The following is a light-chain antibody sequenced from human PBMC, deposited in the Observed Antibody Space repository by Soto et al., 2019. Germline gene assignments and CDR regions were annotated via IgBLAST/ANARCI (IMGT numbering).Light chain of an antibody. J-gene: IGLJ1*01. CDR3: CSYAGSSTLV. Sequence: QSVLTQPASGSGAPGQSITISCTGTNSDIGSYNLVSWYQQHPGKAPKLMIYEGSKRPSGGSNRFSGSKSGNTASLTISGLQAEDEADYYCCSYAGSSTLVFGTGTKVTVL. V-gene: IGLV2-23*01. CDR2: EGS. CDR1: NSDIGSYNL.